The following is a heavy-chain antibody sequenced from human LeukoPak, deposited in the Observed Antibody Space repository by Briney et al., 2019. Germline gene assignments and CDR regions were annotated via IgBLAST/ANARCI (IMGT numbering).Heavy chain of an antibody. D-gene: IGHD3-3*01. CDR2: IYTSGST. CDR3: ARERWTTAFGVVTPIYYMDV. J-gene: IGHJ6*03. Sequence: SETLSLTCTVSGGSISSDSWSWIRQPAGKGLEWIGRIYTSGSTNYNPSLKSRVTMSVDTSKNQFSLKLSSVTAADTAVYYCARERWTTAFGVVTPIYYMDVWGKGTTVTVSS. V-gene: IGHV4-4*07. CDR1: GGSISSDS.